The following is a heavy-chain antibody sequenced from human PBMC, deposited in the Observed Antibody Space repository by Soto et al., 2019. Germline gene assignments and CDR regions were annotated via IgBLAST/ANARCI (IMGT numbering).Heavy chain of an antibody. D-gene: IGHD3-3*01. CDR1: GFTLSAHY. Sequence: EVQLVESGGGLVQPGGSLRLSCAGSGFTLSAHYIDWVRQAPGKGLEWVGRSRDKAQGYSTAYAASVKGRFTTSRDESKISVYLQMNSLKTEDTAVYYWVRATYVSDRSGYTRCFDYWGQGTLVTVSS. J-gene: IGHJ4*02. CDR2: SRDKAQGYST. V-gene: IGHV3-72*01. CDR3: VRATYVSDRSGYTRCFDY.